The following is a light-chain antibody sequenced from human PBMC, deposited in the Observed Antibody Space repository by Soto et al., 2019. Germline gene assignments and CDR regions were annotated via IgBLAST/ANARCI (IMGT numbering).Light chain of an antibody. CDR1: KLGDKY. CDR2: QDS. V-gene: IGLV3-1*01. J-gene: IGLJ2*01. Sequence: SYELTQPPSVSVSPGQTASITCSGDKLGDKYACWYQQKPGQSPVLVIYQDSKRPSGIPERFSGSNSGNTATLTISGTQALDEAHYYCQAWDSSIDVVFGGGTKLTVL. CDR3: QAWDSSIDVV.